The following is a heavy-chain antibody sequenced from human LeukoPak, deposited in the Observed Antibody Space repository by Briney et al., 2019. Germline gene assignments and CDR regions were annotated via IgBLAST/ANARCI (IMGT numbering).Heavy chain of an antibody. V-gene: IGHV4-4*07. D-gene: IGHD2-2*01. CDR3: ARNKGYCSSTSCSPFDY. CDR2: IYTSGST. J-gene: IGHJ4*02. Sequence: ASETLSLTCTVSGGSISSYYWSWIRQPAGKGLEWIGRIYTSGSTNYSPSLKSRVTMSVDTSKNQFSLKLSSVTAADTAVYYCARNKGYCSSTSCSPFDYWGQGTLVTVSS. CDR1: GGSISSYY.